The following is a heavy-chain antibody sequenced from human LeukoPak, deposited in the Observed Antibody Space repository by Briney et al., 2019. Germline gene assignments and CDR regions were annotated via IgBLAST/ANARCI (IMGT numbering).Heavy chain of an antibody. CDR1: GGTFSSYA. D-gene: IGHD3-10*01. J-gene: IGHJ4*02. CDR2: IIPIFGTA. V-gene: IGHV1-69*05. CDR3: ARGPSSAFIFDY. Sequence: SVKVSCEASGGTFSSYAISWVRQAPGQGLEWMGGIIPIFGTANYAQKFQGRVTITTDESTSTVYMELSSLRSEDTAVYYCARGPSSAFIFDYWGQGTPVTVSS.